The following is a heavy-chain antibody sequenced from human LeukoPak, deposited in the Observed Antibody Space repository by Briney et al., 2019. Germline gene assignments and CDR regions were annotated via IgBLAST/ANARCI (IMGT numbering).Heavy chain of an antibody. CDR2: INPRGST. D-gene: IGHD6-19*01. Sequence: PSETLSLTCGVSGGSFNSHYWTWIRQPPGKGLEWIGEINPRGSTNYNPSLESRVTVSADTSRNQLSLSLTSVTAADSAVYFCARGLRQGSAWSWGPKEKSYQYMDVWGTGTTVIVSS. V-gene: IGHV4-34*01. CDR1: GGSFNSHY. J-gene: IGHJ6*04. CDR3: ARGLRQGSAWSWGPKEKSYQYMDV.